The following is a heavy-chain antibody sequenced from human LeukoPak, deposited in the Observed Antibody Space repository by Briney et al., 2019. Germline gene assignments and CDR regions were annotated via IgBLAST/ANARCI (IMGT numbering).Heavy chain of an antibody. CDR3: AKDRYYDILTGYHWFDP. D-gene: IGHD3-9*01. J-gene: IGHJ5*02. CDR2: ISGSGGST. Sequence: PGGSLRLSCAASGFTFSDYYMSWIRQAPGKGLEWVSAISGSGGSTYYADSVKGRFTISRDNSKNTLYLQMNSLRAEDTAVYYCAKDRYYDILTGYHWFDPWGQGTLVTVSS. V-gene: IGHV3-23*01. CDR1: GFTFSDYY.